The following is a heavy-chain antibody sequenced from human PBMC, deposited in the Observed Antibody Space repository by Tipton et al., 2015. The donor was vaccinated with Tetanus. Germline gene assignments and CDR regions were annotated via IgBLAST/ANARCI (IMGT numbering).Heavy chain of an antibody. CDR2: INPNSGGT. Sequence: QVQLVQSGAEVKKPGASVKVSCKASGYTFTGYYMHWVRQAPGQGLEWMGWINPNSGGTNYAQKFQGRVTMTRDTSISTAYMVRSRRRSDDTAVYYCAREDEGDGYNTSPHYYGMDVWGQGTTVTVSS. J-gene: IGHJ6*02. CDR1: GYTFTGYY. V-gene: IGHV1-2*02. CDR3: AREDEGDGYNTSPHYYGMDV. D-gene: IGHD5-24*01.